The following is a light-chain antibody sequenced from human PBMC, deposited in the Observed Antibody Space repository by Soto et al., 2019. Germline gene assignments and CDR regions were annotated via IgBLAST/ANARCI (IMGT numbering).Light chain of an antibody. CDR3: QQSYSTPHT. V-gene: IGKV1-39*01. CDR1: QSVITY. J-gene: IGKJ1*01. CDR2: GAS. Sequence: DILMTQSPSSLSASVGDTVTFACRASQSVITYLNWYQQKPGKAPKLLIYGASNLQSGVPSRFSGSGSGTDFTLTISSLQPGDFATYYCQQSYSTPHTFGQGTKVDIK.